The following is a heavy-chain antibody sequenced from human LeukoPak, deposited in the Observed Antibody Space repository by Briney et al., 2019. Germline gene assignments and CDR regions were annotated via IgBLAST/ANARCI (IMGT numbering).Heavy chain of an antibody. Sequence: SETLSLTRTVSGGSISSYYWSWIRQPPGKGLEWIGYIYYSGSTNYNPSLKSRVTISVDTSKNQFSLKLSSVTAADTAVYYCARIDSSGSYGGDWFDPWGQGTLVTVSS. CDR1: GGSISSYY. D-gene: IGHD6-19*01. CDR3: ARIDSSGSYGGDWFDP. CDR2: IYYSGST. V-gene: IGHV4-59*01. J-gene: IGHJ5*02.